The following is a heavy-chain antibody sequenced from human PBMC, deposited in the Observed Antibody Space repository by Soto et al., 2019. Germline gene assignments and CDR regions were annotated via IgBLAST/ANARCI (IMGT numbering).Heavy chain of an antibody. V-gene: IGHV1-69*13. D-gene: IGHD5-18*01. Sequence: ASVKVSCKASGGTFSSYAISWVRQAPGQGLGWMGGIIPIFGTANYAQKFQGRVTITADESTSTAYMELSSLRSEDTAVYYCAIRQLWSDFEYWGQGTLVTVSS. J-gene: IGHJ4*02. CDR3: AIRQLWSDFEY. CDR1: GGTFSSYA. CDR2: IIPIFGTA.